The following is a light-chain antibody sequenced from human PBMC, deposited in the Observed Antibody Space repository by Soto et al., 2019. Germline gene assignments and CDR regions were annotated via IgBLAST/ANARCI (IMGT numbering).Light chain of an antibody. CDR3: SSYTSSSTRV. Sequence: QSVLTQPASVSGSPGQSITISCTGTSSDVGRYNFVSWYQQHPGKAPKLMIYDVSNRPSGVSDRFSGSKSGNTASLTISGLQAEDEADYYCSSYTSSSTRVFGGGTKL. CDR1: SSDVGRYNF. J-gene: IGLJ3*02. CDR2: DVS. V-gene: IGLV2-14*01.